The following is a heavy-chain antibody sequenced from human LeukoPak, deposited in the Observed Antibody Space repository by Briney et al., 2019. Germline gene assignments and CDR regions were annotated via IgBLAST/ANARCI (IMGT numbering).Heavy chain of an antibody. V-gene: IGHV1-46*01. J-gene: IGHJ6*03. CDR3: ARGDIVVVPAAIPGYYYMDV. CDR2: INPSGGST. Sequence: ASVKVSCKASGYTFTSYFMHWVRQAPGQGLEWMGVINPSGGSTSYAQKFQGRVTMTRDMSTSTVYMELSSLRSEDTAVYYCARGDIVVVPAAIPGYYYMDVWGKGTTVTVSS. CDR1: GYTFTSYF. D-gene: IGHD2-2*02.